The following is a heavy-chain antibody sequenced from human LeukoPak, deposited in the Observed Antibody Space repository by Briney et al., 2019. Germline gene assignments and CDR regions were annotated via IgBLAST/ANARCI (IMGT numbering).Heavy chain of an antibody. V-gene: IGHV1-18*04. CDR1: GYTFTSYG. Sequence: ASVKVSCKVSGYTFTSYGISWVRQAPGQGLEWMGWISAYNGNTNYAQKLQGRVTMTTDTSTSTAYMELRSLRSDDTAVYYCAREVAAVPPFDYWGQGTLVTVSS. CDR3: AREVAAVPPFDY. J-gene: IGHJ4*02. CDR2: ISAYNGNT. D-gene: IGHD6-13*01.